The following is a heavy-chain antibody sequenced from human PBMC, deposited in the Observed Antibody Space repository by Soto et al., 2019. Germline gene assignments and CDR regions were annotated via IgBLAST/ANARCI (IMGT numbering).Heavy chain of an antibody. CDR2: IYYSGST. D-gene: IGHD1-26*01. V-gene: IGHV4-59*08. Sequence: SETLSLTCTVSGGSISSYYWSWIRQPPGKGLEWIGYIYYSGSTNYNPSLKSRVTISIDTSKNQFSLKLSSVTAADTAVYYCASRIVGATPYFDYWGQGILVTVSS. J-gene: IGHJ4*02. CDR1: GGSISSYY. CDR3: ASRIVGATPYFDY.